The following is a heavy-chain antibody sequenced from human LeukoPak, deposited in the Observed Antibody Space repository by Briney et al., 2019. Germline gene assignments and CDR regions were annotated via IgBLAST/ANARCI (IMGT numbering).Heavy chain of an antibody. D-gene: IGHD3-22*01. CDR1: GGSISSSNW. J-gene: IGHJ4*02. CDR2: IYHSGST. Sequence: SETLSLTCAVSGGSISSSNWWSWVRHPLGKGQEWIGEIYHSGSTNYNPSLKSRVTISVDKSKNQFSLKLSSVTAADTAVYYCARRNGYYDSSGYRYWGQGTLVTVSS. CDR3: ARRNGYYDSSGYRY. V-gene: IGHV4-4*02.